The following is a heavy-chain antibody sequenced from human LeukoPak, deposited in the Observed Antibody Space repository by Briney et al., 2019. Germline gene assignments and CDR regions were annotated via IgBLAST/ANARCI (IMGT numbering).Heavy chain of an antibody. CDR3: ARLTIFGVVIFDY. Sequence: SETLSLTCTVSGGSISSYYWSWIRQPPGKGLEWIGYIYYSGSTNYNPSLKSRVTISVDTSKNQFSLKLRSVTAADTAVYYCARLTIFGVVIFDYWGQGTLVTVSS. CDR2: IYYSGST. J-gene: IGHJ4*02. D-gene: IGHD3-3*01. V-gene: IGHV4-59*08. CDR1: GGSISSYY.